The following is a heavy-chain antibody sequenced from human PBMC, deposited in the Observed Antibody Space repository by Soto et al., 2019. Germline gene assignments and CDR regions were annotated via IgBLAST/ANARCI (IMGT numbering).Heavy chain of an antibody. V-gene: IGHV3-53*01. CDR1: GFTVSSNY. D-gene: IGHD1-26*01. CDR3: ARGGATMYYYYGMDV. J-gene: IGHJ6*02. Sequence: PGGSLRLSCAASGFTVSSNYMSWVRQAPGKGLEWVSVIYSGGSTYYADSVKGRFTISRDNSKNTLYLQMNSLRAEDTAVYYCARGGATMYYYYGMDVWGQGTTVTVSS. CDR2: IYSGGST.